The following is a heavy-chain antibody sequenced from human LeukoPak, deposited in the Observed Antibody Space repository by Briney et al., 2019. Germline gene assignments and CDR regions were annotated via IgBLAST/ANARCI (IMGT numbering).Heavy chain of an antibody. CDR2: VSTTGGST. CDR3: TRDGDTGMVGGYYYYMDV. V-gene: IGHV3-23*01. D-gene: IGHD5-18*01. J-gene: IGHJ6*03. CDR1: SFTFSSYV. Sequence: GGSLRLSCGASSFTFSSYVMSWVRQAPGKGLEWVSTVSTTGGSTYYADSVKGRFTISRDNSKDTLYLQMNSLRAEDTAVYYCTRDGDTGMVGGYYYYMDVWGKGTTVTVSS.